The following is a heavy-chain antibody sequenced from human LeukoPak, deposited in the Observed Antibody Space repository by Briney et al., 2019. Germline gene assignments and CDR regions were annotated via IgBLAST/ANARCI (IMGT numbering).Heavy chain of an antibody. Sequence: PSETLSLTCTVSGGSISSSSYYWGWIRQPPGKGLEWIGSIYYSGSTYYNPSLKSRVTISVDTSKNQFSLKLSSVTAADTAVYYCARVSDALSVAGSSHFDYWGQGTLVTVSS. CDR2: IYYSGST. CDR3: ARVSDALSVAGSSHFDY. CDR1: GGSISSSSYY. J-gene: IGHJ4*02. D-gene: IGHD6-19*01. V-gene: IGHV4-39*07.